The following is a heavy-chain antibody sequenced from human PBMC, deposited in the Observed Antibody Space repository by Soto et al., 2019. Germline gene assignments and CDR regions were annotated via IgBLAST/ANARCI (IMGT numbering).Heavy chain of an antibody. J-gene: IGHJ4*02. D-gene: IGHD6-6*01. CDR2: SCYSRST. V-gene: IGHV4-31*03. CDR1: GGSISSGRYY. CDR3: KRKLYSSSLDY. Sequence: SETLSLTCTVSGGSISSGRYYWSWNPQHPGKGLEWIGYSCYSRSTYSNPSLKSRVTISVDTTKNQFSLKLSSATAADTVVYCCKRKLYSSSLDYWGQGTLVTVSS.